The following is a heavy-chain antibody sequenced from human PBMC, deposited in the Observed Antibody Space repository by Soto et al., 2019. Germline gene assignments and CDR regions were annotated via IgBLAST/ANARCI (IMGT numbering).Heavy chain of an antibody. V-gene: IGHV1-46*04. Sequence: QVPLVQSGAEVKKPGASVKISCKTSGYIFINYYIHWVRQAPGQGLEWVALFNPMSGSTNYAQKLQGRVTVTSDTSTSTVYMGLSSLISEDTAVYYCARDLAAADYWGQGTLVTVSS. J-gene: IGHJ4*02. D-gene: IGHD6-13*01. CDR3: ARDLAAADY. CDR2: FNPMSGST. CDR1: GYIFINYY.